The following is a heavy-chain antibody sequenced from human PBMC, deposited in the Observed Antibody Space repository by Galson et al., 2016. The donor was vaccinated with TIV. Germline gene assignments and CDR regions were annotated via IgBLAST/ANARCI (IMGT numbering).Heavy chain of an antibody. CDR3: VREAVMSFGVDVFDV. CDR2: INAGGGIT. V-gene: IGHV3-23*01. CDR1: GFSFNKYA. J-gene: IGHJ3*01. Sequence: SLRLSCAGSGFSFNKYAMSWVRQTPERGPEWISNINAGGGITNYADSVKGRFTMSRDNSKNSLYLQMNSLRPEDTAVYYCVREAVMSFGVDVFDVWGQGTVVTVSS. D-gene: IGHD3/OR15-3a*01.